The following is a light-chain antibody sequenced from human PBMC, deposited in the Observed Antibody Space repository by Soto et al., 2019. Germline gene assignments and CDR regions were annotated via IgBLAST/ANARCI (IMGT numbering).Light chain of an antibody. Sequence: QSVLTQPASVSGSPGQSITISCTGTSSDVGAYNYVAWYQQYPGKAPKLMIYEVSNRPSGVSNRFSGSKSGNTAFLTISGLQAEDEADYYCSSYTSTGTRVFGTGTRSPS. V-gene: IGLV2-14*01. CDR1: SSDVGAYNY. CDR2: EVS. CDR3: SSYTSTGTRV. J-gene: IGLJ1*01.